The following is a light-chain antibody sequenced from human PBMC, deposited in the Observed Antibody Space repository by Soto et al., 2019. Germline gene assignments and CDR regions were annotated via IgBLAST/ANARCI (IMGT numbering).Light chain of an antibody. V-gene: IGKV1-9*01. Sequence: DIQLTQSPSFLSASVGDRVTITCRASQGINNYLAWYQQKPGKVPNLLIYAASTLHSGLPSRFSGSGAGTEYTLTSSSLQPEDSATYYCQHLSSYPPFGQGTRLEIK. J-gene: IGKJ5*01. CDR3: QHLSSYPP. CDR2: AAS. CDR1: QGINNY.